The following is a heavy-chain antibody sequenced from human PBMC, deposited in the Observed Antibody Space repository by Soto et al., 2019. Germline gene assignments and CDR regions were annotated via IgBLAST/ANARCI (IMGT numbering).Heavy chain of an antibody. J-gene: IGHJ3*02. CDR3: ARDRENYYGSGDYAFDI. D-gene: IGHD3-10*01. CDR2: IYSGGST. V-gene: IGHV3-66*01. Sequence: GGSLRLSCAASGFTVSTSYMSWVRQAPEKGLEWVSVIYSGGSTFYADSVKGRFIISRDNSQNTVNLQMNSLRAEDTAVYYCARDRENYYGSGDYAFDIWGQGTMVTVSS. CDR1: GFTVSTSY.